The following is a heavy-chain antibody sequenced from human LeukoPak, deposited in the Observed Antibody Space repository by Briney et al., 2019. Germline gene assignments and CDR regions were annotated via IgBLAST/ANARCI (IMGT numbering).Heavy chain of an antibody. D-gene: IGHD6-19*01. V-gene: IGHV3-11*01. CDR2: ISTSGTTI. CDR1: GFTFSDYY. J-gene: IGHJ4*02. CDR3: ARQVWSGWSREFDN. Sequence: GGSLRLSCAASGFTFSDYYMSWIRQAPGKGLEWLSCISTSGTTIYYVDSVKGRFTISRDNAKNSLYLQMNSLRAEDTAVYYCARQVWSGWSREFDNWGQGTLVTVSS.